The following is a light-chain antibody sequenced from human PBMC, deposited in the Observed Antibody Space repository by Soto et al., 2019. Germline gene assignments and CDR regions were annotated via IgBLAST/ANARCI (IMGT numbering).Light chain of an antibody. Sequence: DIQMTQSPSTLSASVGGRVTITCRASQTISTWLAWYQQKPGKAPKLVIFDASSLERGVPSRFSGSGSGTEFTLTITNLQPDDFATYYCQQYNTYSPWTFGQGTKVDIK. CDR3: QQYNTYSPWT. CDR2: DAS. J-gene: IGKJ1*01. V-gene: IGKV1-5*01. CDR1: QTISTW.